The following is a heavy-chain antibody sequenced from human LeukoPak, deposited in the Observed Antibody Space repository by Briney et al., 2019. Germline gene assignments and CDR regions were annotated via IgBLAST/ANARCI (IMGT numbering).Heavy chain of an antibody. CDR1: VGSFSGYY. D-gene: IGHD1-26*01. Sequence: PSETLSLTCAVYVGSFSGYYWSWIRQPPGKGLEWIGEINHSGSTNYNPSLKSRVTISVDTSKNQFSLKLRSVTAADTAVYYCARRARNSGSYDGPPGLDYWGQGTLVTVSS. CDR2: INHSGST. J-gene: IGHJ4*02. CDR3: ARRARNSGSYDGPPGLDY. V-gene: IGHV4-34*01.